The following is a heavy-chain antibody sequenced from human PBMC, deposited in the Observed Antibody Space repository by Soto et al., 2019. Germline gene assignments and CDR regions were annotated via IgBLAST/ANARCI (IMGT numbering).Heavy chain of an antibody. D-gene: IGHD2-2*01. J-gene: IGHJ4*02. Sequence: GSVRLSSPSSGVTCSSYWMGWVRQAPGKGLEWVANIKHDGGDTYYVDSVKVRFTISRDNTKNSMYLQMNSLRAEDMAVYYCARDRCSSTSCFFDYWGQGTPVTVSS. V-gene: IGHV3-7*03. CDR2: IKHDGGDT. CDR1: GVTCSSYW. CDR3: ARDRCSSTSCFFDY.